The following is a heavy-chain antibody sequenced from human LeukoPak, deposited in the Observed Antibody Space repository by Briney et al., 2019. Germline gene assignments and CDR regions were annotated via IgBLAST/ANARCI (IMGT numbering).Heavy chain of an antibody. Sequence: SETLALTWAVDGASFSGYYWSWIRQPPGKGLELSGEINHSGSTNYNPSLKSRGTISIDTSKNQSSLKLSSVSAADTGVYYCARRQNSSHRLYYYYGLDVWGQGPTVTVSS. D-gene: IGHD6-13*01. CDR3: ARRQNSSHRLYYYYGLDV. CDR2: INHSGST. J-gene: IGHJ6*02. CDR1: GASFSGYY. V-gene: IGHV4-34*01.